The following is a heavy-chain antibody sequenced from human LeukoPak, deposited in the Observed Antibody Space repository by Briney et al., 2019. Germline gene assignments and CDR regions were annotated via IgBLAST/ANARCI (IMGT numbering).Heavy chain of an antibody. Sequence: PGGSLRLSCAASEFTFTTYGMHWVRQAPGKGLEWVAFIYYDGSNIYYADYVKGRFTISRDISKNTLYLQMDSLRAEDTAVYYCAKVLSGSQDYWGQGTLVTVSS. CDR3: AKVLSGSQDY. CDR2: IYYDGSNI. V-gene: IGHV3-30*02. CDR1: EFTFTTYG. D-gene: IGHD1-26*01. J-gene: IGHJ4*02.